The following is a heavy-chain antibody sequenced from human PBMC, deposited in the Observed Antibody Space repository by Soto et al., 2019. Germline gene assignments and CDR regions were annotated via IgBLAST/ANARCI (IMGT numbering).Heavy chain of an antibody. D-gene: IGHD1-26*01. CDR3: SPFMGASRD. CDR2: IKSKTDGGTA. CDR1: GFIFTDAC. J-gene: IGHJ4*02. V-gene: IGHV3-15*07. Sequence: VQVEESGGGLAKPGGSLRLSCVASGFIFTDACMNWIRQAPGKGLEWVGRIKSKTDGGTADYAAPVKGRFTISRXXXXXXXXXXXXXXXXXXXXXXXCSPFMGASRDWGPGTLVTVSS.